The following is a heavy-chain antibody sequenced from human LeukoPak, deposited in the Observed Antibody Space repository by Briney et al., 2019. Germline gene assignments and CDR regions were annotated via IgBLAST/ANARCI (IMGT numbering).Heavy chain of an antibody. D-gene: IGHD5-12*01. V-gene: IGHV4-34*01. Sequence: SETLSLTCAVYGGSFNGVYWNWIRQPPGKGLEWIGEINHSGVTSYNPSLKSRVTISVDTSKNQFSLNLTSMTAADTAVYYCARESGYTPLDSWGQGTLVTVSS. CDR2: INHSGVT. J-gene: IGHJ5*01. CDR3: ARESGYTPLDS. CDR1: GGSFNGVY.